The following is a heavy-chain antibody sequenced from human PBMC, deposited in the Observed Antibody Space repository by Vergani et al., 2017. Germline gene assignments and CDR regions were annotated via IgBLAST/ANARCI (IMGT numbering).Heavy chain of an antibody. CDR1: GYTFTGYY. CDR2: INPNSGGT. J-gene: IGHJ5*02. CDR3: ARERIAAARNWFDP. V-gene: IGHV1-2*02. Sequence: QVQLVQSGAEVKKPGASVEVSCKASGYTFTGYYMHWVRQAPGQGLEWMGWINPNSGGTNYAQKFQGRVTMTRDTSTSTVYMELSSLRSEDTAVYYCARERIAAARNWFDPWGQGTLVTVSS. D-gene: IGHD6-13*01.